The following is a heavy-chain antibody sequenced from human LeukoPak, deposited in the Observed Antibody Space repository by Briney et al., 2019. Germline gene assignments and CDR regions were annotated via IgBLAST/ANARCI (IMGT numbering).Heavy chain of an antibody. J-gene: IGHJ4*02. CDR3: ARGPILTGYYPFDY. V-gene: IGHV1-2*02. D-gene: IGHD3-9*01. CDR1: GYTFTGYY. Sequence: ASVKVSCKASGYTFTGYYMHWVRQAPGQGLEWMGWINPNSGGTNYAQKFQGRVTMTRDTSISTAYMELSSLRSEDTAVYYCARGPILTGYYPFDYWGQGTLVTVSS. CDR2: INPNSGGT.